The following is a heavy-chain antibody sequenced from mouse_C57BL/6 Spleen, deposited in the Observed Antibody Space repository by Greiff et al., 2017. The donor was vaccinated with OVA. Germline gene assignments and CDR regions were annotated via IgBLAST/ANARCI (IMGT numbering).Heavy chain of an antibody. D-gene: IGHD4-1*01. V-gene: IGHV5-17*01. CDR3: ARSSWDYLDY. J-gene: IGHJ2*01. CDR2: ISSGSSTI. Sequence: DVKLVESGGGLVKPGGSLKLSCAASGFTFSDYGMNWVGQAPEKGLEWVAYISSGSSTIYYAETVQGRFTNSRDKVNNTLILQKTSLRSEDTAMYYCARSSWDYLDYWGQGTTLTVSS. CDR1: GFTFSDYG.